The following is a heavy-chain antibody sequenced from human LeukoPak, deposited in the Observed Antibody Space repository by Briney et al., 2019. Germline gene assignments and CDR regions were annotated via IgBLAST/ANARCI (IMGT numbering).Heavy chain of an antibody. J-gene: IGHJ6*02. CDR3: VARPYYYYGMDV. Sequence: GGSLRLSCAASGFTVNSNSMSWVRQATGKGLECVAAIYSGDSTYYPDSVKGRFSISRDNSKNTLYLQMSSLRAEDTAIYYCVARPYYYYGMDVWGQGTTVTVSS. V-gene: IGHV3-53*01. CDR1: GFTVNSNS. CDR2: IYSGDST.